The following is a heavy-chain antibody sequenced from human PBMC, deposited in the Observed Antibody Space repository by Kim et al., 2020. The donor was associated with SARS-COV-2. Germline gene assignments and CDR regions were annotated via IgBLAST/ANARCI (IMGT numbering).Heavy chain of an antibody. CDR3: ARWLPYGGTDY. CDR2: INHSGST. V-gene: IGHV4-34*01. D-gene: IGHD2-15*01. CDR1: GGSFSGYY. J-gene: IGHJ4*02. Sequence: SETLSLTCAVYGGSFSGYYWSWIRQPPGKGLEWIGEINHSGSTNYNPSLKSRVTISVDTSKNQFSLKLSSVTAADTAVYYCARWLPYGGTDYWGQGTLVTVSS.